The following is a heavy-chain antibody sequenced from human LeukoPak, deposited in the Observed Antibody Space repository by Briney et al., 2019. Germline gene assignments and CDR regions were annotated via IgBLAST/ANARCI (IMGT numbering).Heavy chain of an antibody. V-gene: IGHV3-7*01. CDR2: INQDGSEK. J-gene: IGHJ5*02. D-gene: IGHD3-10*01. CDR1: GFTFSMYW. CDR3: AGRWWFGLRENWFDP. Sequence: GGSLRLSCATSGFTFSMYWMSWVRQAPGKGLEWVANINQDGSEKYYVDSVKGRFTISRDNAKNSLYLQMKSLRAEDTAVYYCAGRWWFGLRENWFDPWAREPWSPSPQ.